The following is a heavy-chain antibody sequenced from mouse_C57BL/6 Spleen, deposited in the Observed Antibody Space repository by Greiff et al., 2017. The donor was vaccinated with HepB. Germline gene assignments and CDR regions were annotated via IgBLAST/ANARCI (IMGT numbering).Heavy chain of an antibody. CDR3: TRRGSSAWFAY. D-gene: IGHD1-1*01. Sequence: EVQVVESGGGLVQPGGSMKLSCAASGFTFSDAWMDWVRQSPEKGLEWVAEIRNKANNHATYYAESVKGRFTISRDDSKSSVYLQMNSLRAEDTGIYYCTRRGSSAWFAYWGQGTLVTVSA. V-gene: IGHV6-6*01. J-gene: IGHJ3*01. CDR2: IRNKANNHAT. CDR1: GFTFSDAW.